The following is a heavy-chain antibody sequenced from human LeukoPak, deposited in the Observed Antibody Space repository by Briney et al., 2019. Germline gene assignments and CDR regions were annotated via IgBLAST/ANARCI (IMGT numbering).Heavy chain of an antibody. D-gene: IGHD1-14*01. CDR3: ARDPRSRASGRTGLCVDY. CDR2: IRYDGNNK. V-gene: IGHV3-30*02. J-gene: IGHJ4*02. CDR1: GFTFSSYG. Sequence: PGGSLRLSCAASGFTFSSYGMHWVRQAPGKGLEGVTFIRYDGNNKYYADSVKGRFTVSRANSKNTLYLQMNSLRAEDTAVYYCARDPRSRASGRTGLCVDYWGQGTLVTVSS.